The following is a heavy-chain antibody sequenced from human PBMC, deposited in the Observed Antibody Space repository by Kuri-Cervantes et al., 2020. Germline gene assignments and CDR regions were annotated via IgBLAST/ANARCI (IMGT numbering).Heavy chain of an antibody. J-gene: IGHJ4*02. CDR2: ISAYNGNT. Sequence: ASVKVSCKASGYTFTGYCMHWVRQAPGQGLEWMGWISAYNGNTNYAQKLQGRVTMTTDTSTSTAYMELRSLRSDDTAVCYCARLRLVGATKGGYYFDYWGQGTLVTVSS. CDR3: ARLRLVGATKGGYYFDY. D-gene: IGHD1-26*01. CDR1: GYTFTGYC. V-gene: IGHV1-18*04.